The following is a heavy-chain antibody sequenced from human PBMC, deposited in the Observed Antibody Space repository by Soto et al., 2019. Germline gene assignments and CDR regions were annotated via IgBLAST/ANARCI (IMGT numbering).Heavy chain of an antibody. J-gene: IGHJ6*02. CDR3: ARVMGASSRRYYYGMDV. V-gene: IGHV1-69*13. CDR2: IIPIFGTA. CDR1: GGTFSSYA. D-gene: IGHD1-26*01. Sequence: VASVKVSCKASGGTFSSYAISWVRQAPGQGLEWMGGIIPIFGTANYAQKFQGRVTITADESTSTAYMELSSLGSEDTAVYYCARVMGASSRRYYYGMDVWGQGTTVTVSS.